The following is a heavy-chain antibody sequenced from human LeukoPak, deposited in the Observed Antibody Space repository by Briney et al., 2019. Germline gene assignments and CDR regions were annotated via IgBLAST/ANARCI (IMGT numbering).Heavy chain of an antibody. Sequence: GGSLRLSCAASGFTFNSYWMHWVRQAPGEGLVWVSHINSDGSSTDYADSVKGRFTISRDNAQNTLYLQMNSLRAEDTAVYYCASSFGGPFDYWGQGTLVTVSS. J-gene: IGHJ4*02. D-gene: IGHD3-16*01. CDR3: ASSFGGPFDY. CDR2: INSDGSST. V-gene: IGHV3-74*01. CDR1: GFTFNSYW.